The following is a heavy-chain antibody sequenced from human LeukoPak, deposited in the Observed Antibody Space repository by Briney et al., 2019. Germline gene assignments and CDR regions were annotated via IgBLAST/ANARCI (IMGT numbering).Heavy chain of an antibody. CDR1: GGTFSSYA. J-gene: IGHJ4*02. Sequence: ASVKVSCKASGGTFSSYAISWVRQATGQGLEWMGWMNPNSGNTGYAQKFQGRVTMTRNTSITTAYMELSSLRSEDTAMYYCARRFGGSGTTLGDWGQGTLVTVSS. D-gene: IGHD3-10*01. V-gene: IGHV1-8*02. CDR3: ARRFGGSGTTLGD. CDR2: MNPNSGNT.